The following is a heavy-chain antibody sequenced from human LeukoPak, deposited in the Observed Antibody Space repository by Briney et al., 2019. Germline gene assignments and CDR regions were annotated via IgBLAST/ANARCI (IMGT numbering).Heavy chain of an antibody. CDR3: ARVVVVPAAKQDYYYYYYMDV. Sequence: SQTLSLTCAISGDSASSNSAAWNWIRQSPSRGLEWLGRTYYRSKWYNDYAVSVKSRITINPDTSKNQFSLQLNSVTPEDTAVYYCARVVVVPAAKQDYYYYYYMDVWGKGTTVTVSS. J-gene: IGHJ6*03. V-gene: IGHV6-1*01. CDR1: GDSASSNSAA. D-gene: IGHD2-2*01. CDR2: TYYRSKWYN.